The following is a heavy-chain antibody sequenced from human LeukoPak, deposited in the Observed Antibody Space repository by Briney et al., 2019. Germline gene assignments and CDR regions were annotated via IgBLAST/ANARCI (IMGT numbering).Heavy chain of an antibody. J-gene: IGHJ4*02. Sequence: SETLSLACSVCGGSISSSNHYWRWIRQPPGGGLEWIGSIYYSGSTYYNPSLQSRVTVSVDTSKNQFSLKLSSVTAADTAVYYCARVNTFWSTYHAGAFDYWGQGTLVTVSS. CDR3: ARVNTFWSTYHAGAFDY. CDR1: GGSISSSNHY. D-gene: IGHD3-3*01. CDR2: IYYSGST. V-gene: IGHV4-39*07.